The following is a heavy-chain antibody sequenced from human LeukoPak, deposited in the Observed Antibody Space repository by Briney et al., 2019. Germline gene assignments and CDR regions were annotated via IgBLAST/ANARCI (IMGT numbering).Heavy chain of an antibody. Sequence: PGGSLRLSCAASGFTFSSYAMSWVRQPPGKGLEWIAYIRSGATTIYYADSVKGRFTISRDDAKNSLLLQMNSLRAEDTAIYYCATINFRPYWGQGTLVTVSS. CDR1: GFTFSSYA. CDR2: IRSGATTI. J-gene: IGHJ4*02. V-gene: IGHV3-48*03. CDR3: ATINFRPY. D-gene: IGHD1-1*01.